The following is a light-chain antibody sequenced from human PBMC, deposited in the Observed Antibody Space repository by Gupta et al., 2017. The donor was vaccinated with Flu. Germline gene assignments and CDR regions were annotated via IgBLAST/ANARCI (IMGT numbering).Light chain of an antibody. CDR1: INDIAYYNY. J-gene: IGLJ1*01. Sequence: QSALTQPASVSGSPGQSITISCTGTINDIAYYNYVSWYQHHPGKAPKLIIYEVSNRPSGISDRFSGSKSGNTASLTISGLQAEDETDYYCSSYSNSGTLVFGTGTYVTVL. CDR2: EVS. CDR3: SSYSNSGTLV. V-gene: IGLV2-14*01.